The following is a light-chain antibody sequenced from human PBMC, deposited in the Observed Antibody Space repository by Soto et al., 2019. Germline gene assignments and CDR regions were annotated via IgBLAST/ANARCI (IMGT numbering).Light chain of an antibody. J-gene: IGKJ5*01. CDR3: QQYTRWPNT. Sequence: IQVSQPPSFLSASVGDRVTITCRASQDIRNFLAWFQQKPGRAPKRLIYAVFSLQSGVPARFSGSGSGTEFTLTISSLQSEDSAVYFCQQYTRWPNTFGQGTRVE. V-gene: IGKV1-17*01. CDR1: QDIRNF. CDR2: AVF.